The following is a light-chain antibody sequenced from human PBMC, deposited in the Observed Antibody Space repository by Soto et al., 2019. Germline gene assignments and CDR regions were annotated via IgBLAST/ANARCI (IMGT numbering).Light chain of an antibody. Sequence: QSVLTQPPSVSAAPRQRVTISCSGSSSNIGNNAVNWYQQLPGKAPKLLLYYDDQRPSGVSARFSGSKSGTSASLAISGLQSEDEADYHCAAWDDSLKSVVFGGGTKLTVL. J-gene: IGLJ2*01. CDR2: YDD. CDR1: SSNIGNNA. CDR3: AAWDDSLKSVV. V-gene: IGLV1-36*01.